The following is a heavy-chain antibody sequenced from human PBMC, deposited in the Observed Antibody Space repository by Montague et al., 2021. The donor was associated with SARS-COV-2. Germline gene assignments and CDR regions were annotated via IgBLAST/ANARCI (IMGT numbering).Heavy chain of an antibody. V-gene: IGHV4-59*12. J-gene: IGHJ2*01. D-gene: IGHD5-24*01. CDR2: IYYSGST. Sequence: SETLSLTCTVSGDSTSTYYWSWIRQPPGKGLEWIGYIYYSGSTNYSPSLKSRVTISVDTSKNQFSLKLSSVTAADTAVYYCARDGYNAHQNYWYFDLWGRGTLVTVSS. CDR3: ARDGYNAHQNYWYFDL. CDR1: GDSTSTYY.